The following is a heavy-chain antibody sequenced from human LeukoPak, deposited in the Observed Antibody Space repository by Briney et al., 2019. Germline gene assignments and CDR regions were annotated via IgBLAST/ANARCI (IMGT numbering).Heavy chain of an antibody. CDR1: GFTFSSYE. J-gene: IGHJ4*02. D-gene: IGHD2-15*01. CDR2: ISSSGSTI. V-gene: IGHV3-48*03. CDR3: ARERRYCSGDNCYSGYDY. Sequence: PGGSLRLSCAASGFTFSSYEMNWVRQAPGKGLEWVSYISSSGSTIYYTDSVKGRFTISRDTSKNTLYLQMVSLRDEDTAVYYCARERRYCSGDNCYSGYDYWGRGTLVTVSS.